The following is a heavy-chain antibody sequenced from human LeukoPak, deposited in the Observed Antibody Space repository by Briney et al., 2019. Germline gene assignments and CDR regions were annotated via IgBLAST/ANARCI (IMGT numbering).Heavy chain of an antibody. CDR3: AKDLSGGWSLDY. J-gene: IGHJ4*02. CDR2: ISYDGSDK. CDR1: GFTLGIYG. D-gene: IGHD6-19*01. Sequence: GGSLRLSCAASGFTLGIYGMHWVRQAPGKGLEWVTVISYDGSDKYYADSVKDRFTISRDNSKNTLYLEMNSLRAEDTAVYYCAKDLSGGWSLDYWGQGTLVTVSS. V-gene: IGHV3-30*18.